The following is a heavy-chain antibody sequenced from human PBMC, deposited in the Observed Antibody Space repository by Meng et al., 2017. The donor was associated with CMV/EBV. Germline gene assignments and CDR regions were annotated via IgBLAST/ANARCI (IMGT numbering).Heavy chain of an antibody. CDR2: ISYDGSNK. V-gene: IGHV3-30-3*01. J-gene: IGHJ4*02. CDR1: GFTFSSYA. D-gene: IGHD1-26*01. Sequence: GGSLRLSCAASGFTFSSYAMHWVRQAPGKGLEWVAVISYDGSNKYYADSVKGRFTISRDNSKNTLYLQMNSLRAEDTAVYYCARDIDSGSCWGQGTLVTVSS. CDR3: ARDIDSGSC.